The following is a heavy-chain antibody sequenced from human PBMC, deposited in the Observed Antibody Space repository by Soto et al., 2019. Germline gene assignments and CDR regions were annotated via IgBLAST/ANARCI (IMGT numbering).Heavy chain of an antibody. CDR1: GYNFMPYG. Sequence: ASVTVSCKASGYNFMPYGVNWVRQAPGQGLEWMGWISPWIGNTNYAQSFQGRVTMTTDTSTSTAYMELRSLTSDDTAVYYCARDLDPSGSYYTDYWGPGTLVTVSS. CDR2: ISPWIGNT. V-gene: IGHV1-18*04. D-gene: IGHD3-10*01. CDR3: ARDLDPSGSYYTDY. J-gene: IGHJ4*02.